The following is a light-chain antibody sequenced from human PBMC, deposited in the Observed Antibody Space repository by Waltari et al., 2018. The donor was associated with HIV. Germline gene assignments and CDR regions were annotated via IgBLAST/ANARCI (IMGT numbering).Light chain of an antibody. CDR2: AAS. Sequence: DIQMTQSPSSLSASVGDRVTITCRASQTINTYLNWYQQKPGKAPKLLIYAASSLQSGVPSRFSGSGSGTEFTLTISSLQPEDFATYYCQQSYSRPRTFGQGTKVEIK. CDR3: QQSYSRPRT. J-gene: IGKJ1*01. CDR1: QTINTY. V-gene: IGKV1-39*01.